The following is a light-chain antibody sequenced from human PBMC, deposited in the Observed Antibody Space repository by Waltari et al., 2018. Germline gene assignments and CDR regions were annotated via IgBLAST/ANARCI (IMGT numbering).Light chain of an antibody. V-gene: IGLV2-23*02. CDR1: SSDVWTYNF. Sequence: QSALTQPASVSGSPGQSITISCTGTSSDVWTYNFVSWYQQHPGKAPKRMIYEVIKRASGVCHRFSCAQSGNPASLTSSGLQDADESDYYCGSYAGTDTFIIFGGGTKVTVL. J-gene: IGLJ2*01. CDR3: GSYAGTDTFII. CDR2: EVI.